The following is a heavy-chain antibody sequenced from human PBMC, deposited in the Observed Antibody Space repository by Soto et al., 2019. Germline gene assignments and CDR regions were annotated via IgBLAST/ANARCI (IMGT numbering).Heavy chain of an antibody. CDR2: ISGTGSI. J-gene: IGHJ4*02. Sequence: PGGSLRLSCAASGFSFSSYSMNWVRQAPGKGLEWLSYISGTGSIYYADSVKGRFTTSRDNAKQSLYLQMNSLRDEDTAVYYCARDRYGSGSLFDSWGQGTLVTVSS. CDR1: GFSFSSYS. CDR3: ARDRYGSGSLFDS. V-gene: IGHV3-48*02. D-gene: IGHD3-10*01.